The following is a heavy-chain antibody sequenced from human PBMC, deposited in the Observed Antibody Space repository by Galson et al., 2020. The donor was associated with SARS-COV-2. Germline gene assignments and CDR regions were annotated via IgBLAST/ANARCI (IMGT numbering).Heavy chain of an antibody. CDR1: GFTFSTYA. CDR2: ITGSGGGGST. D-gene: IGHD2-2*01. CDR3: AKEGLTSPGHEYFPH. J-gene: IGHJ1*01. V-gene: IGHV3-23*01. Sequence: GGSLRLSCAASGFTFSTYAMSWVRQAPGKGLEWVSVITGSGGGGSTFYADSVKGRFTISRDNSKNTLYLQMNSLRGEDTAVYYCAKEGLTSPGHEYFPHWGQGTQVTVSS.